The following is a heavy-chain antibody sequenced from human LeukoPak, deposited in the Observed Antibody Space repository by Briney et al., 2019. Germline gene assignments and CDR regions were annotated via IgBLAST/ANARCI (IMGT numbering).Heavy chain of an antibody. CDR1: GGTFSSYA. Sequence: SVKVSCKASGGTFSSYAISWVRQAPGQGLEWMGRIIPILGIANYAQKFQGRVTITADKSTSTAYMELSSLRSEDTAAYYCARGPIRCGGDCYLVDYWGQGTLVTVSS. V-gene: IGHV1-69*04. CDR3: ARGPIRCGGDCYLVDY. J-gene: IGHJ4*02. CDR2: IIPILGIA. D-gene: IGHD2-21*02.